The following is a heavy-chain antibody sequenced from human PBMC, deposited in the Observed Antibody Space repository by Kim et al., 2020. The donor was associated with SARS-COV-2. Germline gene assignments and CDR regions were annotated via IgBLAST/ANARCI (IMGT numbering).Heavy chain of an antibody. D-gene: IGHD2-15*01. CDR3: ANVGGGPFTTGCYSFD. CDR2: ISCSSGSV. CDR1: GFTFSTYA. V-gene: IGHV3-23*01. Sequence: GGSLRLSCAASGFTFSTYAMSWVRQAPGKGLEWVSSISCSSGSVYYASSVKGRFTISRDSSKTTLYLQMNTLRAEDTAVYYCANVGGGPFTTGCYSFD. J-gene: IGHJ5*01.